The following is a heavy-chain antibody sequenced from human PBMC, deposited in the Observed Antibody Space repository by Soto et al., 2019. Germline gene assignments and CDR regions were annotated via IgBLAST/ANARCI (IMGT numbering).Heavy chain of an antibody. CDR2: IWYDGSNK. V-gene: IGHV3-33*01. CDR1: GFTFSSYG. J-gene: IGHJ5*02. CDR3: ARDGLPGISYNWLDP. D-gene: IGHD6-13*01. Sequence: GGSLRLSCAASGFTFSSYGMHWVRQAPGKGLEWVAVIWYDGSNKYYADSVKGRFTISRDNSKNTLYLQMNSLRAEDTAVYYCARDGLPGISYNWLDPWGQGTLVTVSS.